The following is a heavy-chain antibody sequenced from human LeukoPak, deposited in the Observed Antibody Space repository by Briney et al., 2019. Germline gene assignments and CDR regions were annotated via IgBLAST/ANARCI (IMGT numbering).Heavy chain of an antibody. J-gene: IGHJ4*02. CDR1: GGSISSGGYY. Sequence: SETLSLTCTVSGGSISSGGYYWSWIRQHPGQGLAWIGYINSSGTTYYNPSLKSRLTISVDTSKNQFSLRLSSVTAADTAVYYCARAVKGGNSYGWFDYWGQGTLVTVSS. CDR2: INSSGTT. D-gene: IGHD5-18*01. V-gene: IGHV4-31*03. CDR3: ARAVKGGNSYGWFDY.